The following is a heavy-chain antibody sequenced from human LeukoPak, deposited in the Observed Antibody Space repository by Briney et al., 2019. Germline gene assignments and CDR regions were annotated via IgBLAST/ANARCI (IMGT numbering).Heavy chain of an antibody. CDR2: INPNSGGT. Sequence: ASVKVSCKASGYTFTSYYMHWVRQAPGQGLEWMGWINPNSGGTNYAQKFQGRVTMTRDTSISTACMELSRLRSDDTAVYYCARDQRMATRPFDYWGQGTLVTVSS. CDR1: GYTFTSYY. D-gene: IGHD5-24*01. V-gene: IGHV1-2*02. CDR3: ARDQRMATRPFDY. J-gene: IGHJ4*02.